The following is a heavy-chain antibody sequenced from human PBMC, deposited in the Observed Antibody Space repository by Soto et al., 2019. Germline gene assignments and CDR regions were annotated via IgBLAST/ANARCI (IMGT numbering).Heavy chain of an antibody. CDR1: GFTVSSNY. CDR2: IYSGGNT. D-gene: IGHD5-12*01. CDR3: ARDNVATLALDAFDI. Sequence: VQLVESGGGLVQPGGSLRLSCAASGFTVSSNYMSWVRQAPGKGLEWVSVIYSGGNTYYADSVKGRFTISRDNSKNTLYLQMSSLRAEDTAVYYCARDNVATLALDAFDIWGQGTMVTVSS. J-gene: IGHJ3*02. V-gene: IGHV3-66*01.